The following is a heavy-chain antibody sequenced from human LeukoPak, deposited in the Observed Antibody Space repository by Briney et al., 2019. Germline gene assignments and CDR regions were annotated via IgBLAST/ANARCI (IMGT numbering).Heavy chain of an antibody. CDR3: ARERGGKNYVWGSYRSDPQFDY. CDR1: GYTFTSYG. D-gene: IGHD3-16*02. J-gene: IGHJ4*02. Sequence: ASVKVSCKASGYTFTSYGISWVRQAPGQGLEWMGWISAYNGNTNYAQKLQGRVTMTTDTSTSTAYMELRSLRSDDTAVYYCARERGGKNYVWGSYRSDPQFDYWGQGTLVTVSS. CDR2: ISAYNGNT. V-gene: IGHV1-18*01.